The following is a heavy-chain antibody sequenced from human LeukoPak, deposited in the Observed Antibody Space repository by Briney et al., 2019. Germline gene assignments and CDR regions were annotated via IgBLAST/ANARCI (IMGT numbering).Heavy chain of an antibody. D-gene: IGHD3-22*01. CDR2: INPSGGST. Sequence: GASVKVSCKASGYTFTSYYMHWVRQAPGQGLEWMGIINPSGGSTSYAQKFQGRVTMTRDTSTSTVYMELSSLRSEDTAVYYCARSDYYDSSGFDYFDYWGQGTLVTVSS. V-gene: IGHV1-46*01. CDR1: GYTFTSYY. J-gene: IGHJ4*02. CDR3: ARSDYYDSSGFDYFDY.